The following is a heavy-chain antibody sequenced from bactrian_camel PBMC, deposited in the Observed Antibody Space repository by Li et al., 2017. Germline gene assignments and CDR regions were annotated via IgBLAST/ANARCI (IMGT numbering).Heavy chain of an antibody. J-gene: IGHJ4*01. CDR2: LSTNGTL. Sequence: HVQLVESGGGSVQAGGSLTLSCAVSPYGWTLRCMAWFRQAPGKKREGIAALSTNGTLVYGDSVKGRFTIFKDNAKNTLYLQMNSLKPEDTGTYYCAADDHRVKYGAWFRDHLDYKFRGRGTQVTVS. CDR1: PYGWTLRC. V-gene: IGHV3S53*01. CDR3: AADDHRVKYGAWFRDHLDYKF. D-gene: IGHD5*01.